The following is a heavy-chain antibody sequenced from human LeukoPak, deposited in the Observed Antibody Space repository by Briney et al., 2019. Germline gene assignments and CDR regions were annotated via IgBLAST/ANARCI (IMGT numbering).Heavy chain of an antibody. V-gene: IGHV3-43D*03. J-gene: IGHJ6*04. CDR2: ISWDGDST. CDR3: AELGITMIGGV. D-gene: IGHD3-10*02. Sequence: GGSLRLSCAAPGFTFDDYAMHWVRQAPGKGLECVSLISWDGDSTYYSDSVKGRFTISRDNNKNSLYLQMNSLRAENTAVYYCAELGITMIGGVWGKGTTVTISS. CDR1: GFTFDDYA.